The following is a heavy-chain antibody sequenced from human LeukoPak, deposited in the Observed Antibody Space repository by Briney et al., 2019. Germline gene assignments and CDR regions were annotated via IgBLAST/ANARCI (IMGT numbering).Heavy chain of an antibody. J-gene: IGHJ4*02. V-gene: IGHV3-23*01. CDR2: LRGDGEI. Sequence: PGGSLRLSCAASGFTFSSYAMSWVRQAPARGLEWVSSLRGDGEIFYGDSVKGRFTLSRDESRNTVYLQMNNLRVEDTAVYFCAKASWVSSADAVLWGQGTVVTVSS. CDR3: AKASWVSSADAVL. CDR1: GFTFSSYA. D-gene: IGHD3-3*01.